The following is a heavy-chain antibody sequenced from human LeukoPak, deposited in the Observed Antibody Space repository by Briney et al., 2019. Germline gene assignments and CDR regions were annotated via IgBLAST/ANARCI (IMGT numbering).Heavy chain of an antibody. V-gene: IGHV4-34*01. Sequence: SETLSLTCAVYGGSFSGYYWSWIRQPPGKGLEWIGEINHSGSTNYNPSLKSRVTISVDTSKNQFSLKLSSVTAADTAVYYCARGPFMTTVTTGREDYWGQETLVTVSS. CDR3: ARGPFMTTVTTGREDY. CDR1: GGSFSGYY. CDR2: INHSGST. J-gene: IGHJ4*02. D-gene: IGHD4-11*01.